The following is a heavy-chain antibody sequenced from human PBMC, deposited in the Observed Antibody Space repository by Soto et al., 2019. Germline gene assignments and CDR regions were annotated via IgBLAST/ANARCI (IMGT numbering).Heavy chain of an antibody. J-gene: IGHJ4*02. V-gene: IGHV3-23*01. D-gene: IGHD3-22*01. CDR2: ITSRDSST. Sequence: EVQLLESGGGLVQPGGSLRLSCAASGFTFSSFAMSWVRQAPGKGLEWVSAITSRDSSTYYADSVKGRFTISRDNSKNTLYLQMNSLRVEDTAVYYCAKVSRYDDSSVGLYWGQGTLVTVSS. CDR3: AKVSRYDDSSVGLY. CDR1: GFTFSSFA.